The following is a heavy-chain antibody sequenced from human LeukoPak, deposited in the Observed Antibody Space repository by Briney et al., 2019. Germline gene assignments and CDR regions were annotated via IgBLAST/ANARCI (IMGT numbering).Heavy chain of an antibody. J-gene: IGHJ4*02. CDR2: IHSSGDYI. V-gene: IGHV3-21*05. Sequence: PGGSLRLSCAASASGVAFTSHSMNWVRQAPGKGLEWISYIHSSGDYIFYADSVKGRFTVSRDNARNPLYLQMNSLRAEDTAIYYCAREYNSRATFDYWGQGTLVTVSS. CDR3: AREYNSRATFDY. D-gene: IGHD1-20*01. CDR1: ASGVAFTSHS.